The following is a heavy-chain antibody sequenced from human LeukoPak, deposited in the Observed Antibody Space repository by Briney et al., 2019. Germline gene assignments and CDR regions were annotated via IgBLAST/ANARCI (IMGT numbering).Heavy chain of an antibody. CDR3: ARYSREARGYSYRILDY. CDR2: IYYSGST. Sequence: SETLSLTCTVSGGSISSSSYYWGWIRQPPGKGLEWIGSIYYSGSTYYNPSLKSRVTISVDTSKNQFSLKLSSETAADTAVYYCARYSREARGYSYRILDYWGQGTLVTVSS. V-gene: IGHV4-39*01. D-gene: IGHD5-18*01. CDR1: GGSISSSSYY. J-gene: IGHJ4*02.